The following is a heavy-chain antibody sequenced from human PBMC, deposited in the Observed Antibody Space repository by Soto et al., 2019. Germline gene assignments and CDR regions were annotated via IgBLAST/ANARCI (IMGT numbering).Heavy chain of an antibody. CDR2: MNQDGSEK. Sequence: EVQLVESGGGSVQPGGSLRLSCAASGFTFSGYWLSWVRQAPGKGLEWVANMNQDGSEKYYVDSVKGRFTISRDNAKNSLYLQMNSLSAEDTAVYYCARSFYPQLPDCWGQGTLVTVSS. CDR3: ARSFYPQLPDC. CDR1: GFTFSGYW. V-gene: IGHV3-7*01. J-gene: IGHJ4*02. D-gene: IGHD3-10*01.